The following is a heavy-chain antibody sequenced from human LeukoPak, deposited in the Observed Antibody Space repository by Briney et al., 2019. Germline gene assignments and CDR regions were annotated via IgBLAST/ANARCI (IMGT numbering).Heavy chain of an antibody. D-gene: IGHD3-9*01. V-gene: IGHV3-23*01. J-gene: IGHJ6*03. Sequence: GGSLRLSCAASGFTFTSYAMSWVRQAPGKGQEWVSGISGSGGSTYYADSVKGRVTISRDNSRNTVYLQMNSLRAEDTAVYYCAKVPNYDILTGYYPHYYYYYYMDVWGKGTTVTVSS. CDR3: AKVPNYDILTGYYPHYYYYYYMDV. CDR2: ISGSGGST. CDR1: GFTFTSYA.